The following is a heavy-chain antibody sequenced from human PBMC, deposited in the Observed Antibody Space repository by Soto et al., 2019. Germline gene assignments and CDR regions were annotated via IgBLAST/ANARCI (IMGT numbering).Heavy chain of an antibody. CDR3: ARDDCGGSRCSYYYGMDV. CDR1: GGSISSGDSF. J-gene: IGHJ6*02. CDR2: IYYTGSI. Sequence: PSETLSLTCSVSGGSISSGDSFWSWIRQPPGKGLEWIGYIYYTGSIFYNPSLQSRVSISVDTSKNQFSLRLSSVTAADPAVYYCARDDCGGSRCSYYYGMDVWGQGTTVTVSS. V-gene: IGHV4-30-4*01. D-gene: IGHD2-21*01.